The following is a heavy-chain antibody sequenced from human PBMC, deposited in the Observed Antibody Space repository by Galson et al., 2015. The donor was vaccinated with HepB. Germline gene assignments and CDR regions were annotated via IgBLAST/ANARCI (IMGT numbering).Heavy chain of an antibody. CDR1: GFMLTSYS. D-gene: IGHD6-25*01. J-gene: IGHJ6*02. CDR3: VKAYPARAASAYGLDV. V-gene: IGHV3-64D*06. CDR2: INNNGADT. Sequence: SLRLSCAASGFMLTSYSIHWVRQAPGRGLEYVSTINNNGADTYYTDSVKGRFSISRDNSKNTVYLQLRSLRVDDTATYYCVKAYPARAASAYGLDVWGQGTTVTVSS.